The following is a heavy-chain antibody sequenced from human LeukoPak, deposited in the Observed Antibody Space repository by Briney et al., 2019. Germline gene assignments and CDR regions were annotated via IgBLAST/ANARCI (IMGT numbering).Heavy chain of an antibody. D-gene: IGHD5-18*01. Sequence: GGSLRLSCAASGFTFSSYSMNWVRQAPGKGLEWVSYILTSSSTIYYADSVKGRFTISRDNAKNSLYLQMNSLRAEDTAVYYCARDGGYSYEFDYWGQGTLVTVHS. CDR1: GFTFSSYS. J-gene: IGHJ4*02. CDR2: ILTSSSTI. V-gene: IGHV3-48*01. CDR3: ARDGGYSYEFDY.